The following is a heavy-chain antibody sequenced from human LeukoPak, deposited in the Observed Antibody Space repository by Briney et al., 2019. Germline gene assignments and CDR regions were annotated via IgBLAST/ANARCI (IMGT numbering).Heavy chain of an antibody. J-gene: IGHJ3*02. CDR3: ASSSSWFQDAFDI. CDR2: IYYSGST. D-gene: IGHD6-13*01. Sequence: PSETLSLTCTVSGGSISSYYWSWIRQPPGKGLEWIGYIYYSGSTNYNPSLKSRVTIPVDTSKNQFSLKLSSVTAADTAVYYCASSSSWFQDAFDIWGQGTMVTVSS. CDR1: GGSISSYY. V-gene: IGHV4-59*08.